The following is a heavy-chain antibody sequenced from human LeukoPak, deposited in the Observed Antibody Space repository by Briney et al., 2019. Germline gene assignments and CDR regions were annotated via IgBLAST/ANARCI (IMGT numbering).Heavy chain of an antibody. Sequence: PSETLSLTCAVYGGSFSGYYWSWIRQPPGKGLEWIGEINHSGSTNYNPSPKSRVTISVDTSKNQFSLKLSSVTAADTAVYYCARVAAGLSTVTTSHWFDPWGQGTLVTVSS. CDR1: GGSFSGYY. D-gene: IGHD4-17*01. CDR2: INHSGST. J-gene: IGHJ5*02. CDR3: ARVAAGLSTVTTSHWFDP. V-gene: IGHV4-34*01.